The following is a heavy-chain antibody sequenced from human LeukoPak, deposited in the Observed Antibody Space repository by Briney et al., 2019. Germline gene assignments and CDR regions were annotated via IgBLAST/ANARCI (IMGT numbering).Heavy chain of an antibody. CDR3: ASDHYYDSSGGAFDI. J-gene: IGHJ3*02. V-gene: IGHV3-48*04. Sequence: GGSLRLSCAASGFTFSSYSMNWVRQAPGKGLEWVSYISSSSSTIYYADSVKGRFTISRDNAENSLYLQMNNLRAEDTAVYYCASDHYYDSSGGAFDIWGQGTMVTVSS. CDR2: ISSSSSTI. CDR1: GFTFSSYS. D-gene: IGHD3-22*01.